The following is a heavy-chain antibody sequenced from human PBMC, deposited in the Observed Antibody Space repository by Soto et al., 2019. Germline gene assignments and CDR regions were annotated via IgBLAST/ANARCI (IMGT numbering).Heavy chain of an antibody. V-gene: IGHV1-18*01. CDR3: ARGRYGDY. CDR1: GYTFTSYG. Sequence: QVHLVQSGAEVKKPGASVKVSCKCSGYTFTSYGITWVRQAPGQGLEWMGWISAHNGNTIYAQKLQGRVTVTRDTSTSAAYMELRSLRSDDTAVYYCARGRYGDYWGQGALVTVSS. J-gene: IGHJ4*02. D-gene: IGHD1-1*01. CDR2: ISAHNGNT.